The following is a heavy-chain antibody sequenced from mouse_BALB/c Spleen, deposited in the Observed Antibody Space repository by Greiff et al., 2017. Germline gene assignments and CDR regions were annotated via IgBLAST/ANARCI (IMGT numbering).Heavy chain of an antibody. Sequence: VQLKQSGAELARPGASVKLSCKASGYTFTDYYINWVKQRTGQGLEWIGEIYPGSGNTYYNEKFKGKATLTADKSSSTAYMQLSSLTSEDSAVYFCARWLHYAMDYWGQGTSVTVSS. J-gene: IGHJ4*01. D-gene: IGHD2-2*01. CDR1: GYTFTDYY. V-gene: IGHV1-77*01. CDR3: ARWLHYAMDY. CDR2: IYPGSGNT.